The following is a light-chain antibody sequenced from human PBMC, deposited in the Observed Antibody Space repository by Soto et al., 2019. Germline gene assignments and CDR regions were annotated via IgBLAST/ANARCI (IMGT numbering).Light chain of an antibody. Sequence: QSVLTQPPSASGSPGQSVTISCTGTSSDVGGYNYVSWYQQHPGKAPKLMIYEVSKRPSGVPDRFSGSKSGNTASLPVSGLQAEDEAGYYCSSYAGSNNVIFGGGTKLTVL. V-gene: IGLV2-8*01. J-gene: IGLJ2*01. CDR2: EVS. CDR1: SSDVGGYNY. CDR3: SSYAGSNNVI.